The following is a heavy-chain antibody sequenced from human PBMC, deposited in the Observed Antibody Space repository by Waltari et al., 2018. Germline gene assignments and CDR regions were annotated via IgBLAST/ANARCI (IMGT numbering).Heavy chain of an antibody. CDR2: ISGSSGST. CDR1: GGSFSGYY. V-gene: IGHV4-59*12. CDR3: AREGPEYSNYKYFEF. D-gene: IGHD4-4*01. Sequence: QVQLQESGPGLVKPSETLSLTCAVSGGSFSGYYWGWIRQPPGKGLEWIGYISGSSGSTDYNPSLTSRVTISRNTSKNQFSLKLSSVTAADTAVYYCAREGPEYSNYKYFEFWGQGALVTVSS. J-gene: IGHJ1*01.